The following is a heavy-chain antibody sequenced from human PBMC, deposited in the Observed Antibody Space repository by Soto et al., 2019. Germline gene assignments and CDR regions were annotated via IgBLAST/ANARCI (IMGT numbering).Heavy chain of an antibody. CDR1: GGSIGSYY. Sequence: ASETLSLTCTVSGGSIGSYYWSWIRQPPGKGLEWIGYIYYSGSTNYNPSLKSRVTISVDTSKNQFSLKLSSVTAADAAVYYCARYSSGYYWGNFDYWGQGTLVTVSS. V-gene: IGHV4-59*01. CDR2: IYYSGST. CDR3: ARYSSGYYWGNFDY. J-gene: IGHJ4*02. D-gene: IGHD3-22*01.